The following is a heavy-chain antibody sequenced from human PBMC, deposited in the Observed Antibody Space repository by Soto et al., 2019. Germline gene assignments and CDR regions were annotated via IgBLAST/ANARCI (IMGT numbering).Heavy chain of an antibody. CDR2: IYPGDSDT. Sequence: GASLKSSCQGSGYSFTSYWIGWVRQMPGKGLEWIGIIYPGDSDTRYSPSFQGQVTISADKSISTAYLQWSSLKASDTAMYYCARTSAAGKYYYGMDVWGQGTTVTVSS. J-gene: IGHJ6*02. V-gene: IGHV5-51*01. CDR1: GYSFTSYW. D-gene: IGHD6-13*01. CDR3: ARTSAAGKYYYGMDV.